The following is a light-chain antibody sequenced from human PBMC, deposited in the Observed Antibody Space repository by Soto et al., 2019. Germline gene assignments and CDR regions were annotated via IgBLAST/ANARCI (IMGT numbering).Light chain of an antibody. Sequence: EIVMTQSPATLSVSPGERATLSCRASQSGSNLAWYQQKPGQAPRLLIYGASTRATGIPARFSGSGSGTEFTLTISSLQSEDFAVYYCQQYNNWPQTFGGGTKVEIK. J-gene: IGKJ4*01. V-gene: IGKV3-15*01. CDR1: QSGSN. CDR2: GAS. CDR3: QQYNNWPQT.